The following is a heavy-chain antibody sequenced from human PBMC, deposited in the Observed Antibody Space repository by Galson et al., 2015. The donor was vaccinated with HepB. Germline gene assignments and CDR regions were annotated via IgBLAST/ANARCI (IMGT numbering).Heavy chain of an antibody. CDR3: ARVKVRSSSPNSKIYYYYGMDV. D-gene: IGHD6-6*01. CDR2: IIPIFGTA. V-gene: IGHV1-69*13. CDR1: GGTFSSYA. J-gene: IGHJ6*02. Sequence: SVKVSCKASGGTFSSYAISWVRQAPGQGLEWMGGIIPIFGTANYAQKFQGRVTITADESTSTAYMELSSPRSEDTAVYYCARVKVRSSSPNSKIYYYYGMDVWGQGTTVTVSS.